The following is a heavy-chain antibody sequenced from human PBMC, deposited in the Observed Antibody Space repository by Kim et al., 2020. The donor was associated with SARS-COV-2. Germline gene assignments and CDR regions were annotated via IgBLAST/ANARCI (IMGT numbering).Heavy chain of an antibody. Sequence: ASVKVSCKASGYTFTSYAMHWVRQAPGQRLEWMGWINAGNGNTKYSQKFQGRVTITRDTSASTAYMELSSLRSEDTAVYYCARDPRRITARNYYYYGMDVWGQGTTVTVSS. V-gene: IGHV1-3*01. CDR1: GYTFTSYA. J-gene: IGHJ6*02. CDR2: INAGNGNT. CDR3: ARDPRRITARNYYYYGMDV. D-gene: IGHD6-6*01.